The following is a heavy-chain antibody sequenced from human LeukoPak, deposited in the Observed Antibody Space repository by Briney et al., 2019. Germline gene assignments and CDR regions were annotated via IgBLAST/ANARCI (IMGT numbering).Heavy chain of an antibody. CDR2: IKQDGSEK. CDR3: ARRTRRGIVGAPLDAFDI. D-gene: IGHD1-26*01. Sequence: GGSLRLSCAASGFTFSSYWMSWVRQAPGKGLEWVANIKQDGSEKYYVDSVKGRFTISRDNAKNSLYLQMNSLRAEDTAVYYCARRTRRGIVGAPLDAFDIWGQGTMVTVSS. V-gene: IGHV3-7*01. J-gene: IGHJ3*02. CDR1: GFTFSSYW.